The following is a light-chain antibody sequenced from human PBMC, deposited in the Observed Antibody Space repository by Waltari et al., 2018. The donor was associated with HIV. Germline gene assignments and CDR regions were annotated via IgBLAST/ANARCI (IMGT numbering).Light chain of an antibody. J-gene: IGLJ3*02. CDR2: DDT. V-gene: IGLV3-21*02. CDR3: QVWDTSGDPWV. CDR1: NIGSKS. Sequence: SYVLTQPPSVSVAPGQTARITCGGNNIGSKSVHWYQQKPGQAPVLVVYDDTDRPSGSPERFSGSNSGNTATLTISRVEAGDEADYYCQVWDTSGDPWVFGRGTKLTVL.